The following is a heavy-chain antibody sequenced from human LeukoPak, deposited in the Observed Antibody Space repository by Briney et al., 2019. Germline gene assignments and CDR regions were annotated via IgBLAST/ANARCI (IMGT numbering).Heavy chain of an antibody. J-gene: IGHJ4*02. CDR1: GGTFSSYA. CDR2: IIPIFGTA. D-gene: IGHD3-3*01. V-gene: IGHV1-69*05. Sequence: ASVKVSCKASGGTFSSYAISWVRQAPGQGLEWMGGIIPIFGTANYAQKFQGRVTITTDESTSTAYMELSSLRSEDTAVYYCARAPYYDFWSGYWSGFDYWGPRTLVTVSS. CDR3: ARAPYYDFWSGYWSGFDY.